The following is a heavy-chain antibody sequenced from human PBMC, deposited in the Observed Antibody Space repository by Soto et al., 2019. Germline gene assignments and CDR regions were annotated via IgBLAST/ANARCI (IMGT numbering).Heavy chain of an antibody. V-gene: IGHV3-7*01. CDR2: IRQPGNER. CDR1: GFNFGNYW. J-gene: IGHJ2*01. D-gene: IGHD2-21*02. Sequence: EVQLVESGGGLVQPGGSLRLSCAASGFNFGNYWMTWVRQAPGKGLEWVANIRQPGNERFYVDSVKGRFNIARDNAKHSLLLQLKSLRAEDTAVYYCARRRRGGDPWDSYFDPWGRGTLVTVSS. CDR3: ARRRRGGDPWDSYFDP.